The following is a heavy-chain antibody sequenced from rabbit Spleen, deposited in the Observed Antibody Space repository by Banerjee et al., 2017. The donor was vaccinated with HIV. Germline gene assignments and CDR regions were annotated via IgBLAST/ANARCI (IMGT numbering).Heavy chain of an antibody. V-gene: IGHV1S45*01. CDR3: ARETWGSTGNYGL. J-gene: IGHJ3*01. Sequence: QEQLVESGGGLVKAGASLTLPCTASGFSFSSGYDMCWFRQAPGKGLEWIACIGTGVGDTYYANWAKGRFTISKTSSTTVTLQVTSLTAADTATYFCARETWGSTGNYGLWGQGTLVTVS. D-gene: IGHD7-1*01. CDR2: IGTGVGDT. CDR1: GFSFSSGYD.